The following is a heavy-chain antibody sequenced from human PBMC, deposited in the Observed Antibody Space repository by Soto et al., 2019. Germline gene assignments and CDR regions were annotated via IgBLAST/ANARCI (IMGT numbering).Heavy chain of an antibody. CDR3: ARTVMPVGNLAAFDH. J-gene: IGHJ4*02. Sequence: SETLSLTCAVYGGSVNGYYWNWIRQPPGKGLEWIGEINHTGGTHYNPSLKSRVTMSVDTSKNQCSLKLTPVTAADSAVYFCARTVMPVGNLAAFDHWGQGVLVTVSS. CDR2: INHTGGT. V-gene: IGHV4-34*10. D-gene: IGHD7-27*01. CDR1: GGSVNGYY.